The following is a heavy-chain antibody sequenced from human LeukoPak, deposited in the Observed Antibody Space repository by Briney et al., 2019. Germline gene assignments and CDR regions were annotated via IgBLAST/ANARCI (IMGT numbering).Heavy chain of an antibody. CDR3: ASDVDTAYYYMDV. V-gene: IGHV3-21*06. CDR1: GFTFSSYS. Sequence: GSLRLSYAASGFTFSSYSMNWVRQAPGKGLEWVSSISSSSSFIYYADAVRGRFTMSRDNAKNSLYLQLNSLRAEDTAVYYCASDVDTAYYYMDVWGKGTTVTVSS. D-gene: IGHD5-18*01. CDR2: ISSSSSFI. J-gene: IGHJ6*03.